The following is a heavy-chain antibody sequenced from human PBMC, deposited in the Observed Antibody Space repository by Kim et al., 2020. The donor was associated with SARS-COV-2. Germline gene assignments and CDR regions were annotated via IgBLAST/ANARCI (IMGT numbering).Heavy chain of an antibody. Sequence: ASVKVSCKASGYTFTSYAMHWVRQAPGQRLEWMGWINAGNGNTKYSQKFQGRVTITRDTSASTAYMELSSLISEDTAVFYCARDLLGVYYYYGMDVWGQGTTVTVSS. D-gene: IGHD3-10*01. CDR3: ARDLLGVYYYYGMDV. V-gene: IGHV1-3*01. J-gene: IGHJ6*02. CDR1: GYTFTSYA. CDR2: INAGNGNT.